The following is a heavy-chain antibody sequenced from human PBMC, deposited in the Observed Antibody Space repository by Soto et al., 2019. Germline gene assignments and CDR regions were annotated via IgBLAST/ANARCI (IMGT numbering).Heavy chain of an antibody. CDR2: INSDGSST. CDR1: GFTFSSYW. V-gene: IGHV3-74*01. CDR3: ARDRAVAGKRVRGIDY. J-gene: IGHJ4*02. Sequence: GGSLRLSCAASGFTFSSYWMHWVRQAPGKGLVWVSRINSDGSSTSYADSVKGRFTISRDNAKNTLYLQMNSLRAEDTAVYYCARDRAVAGKRVRGIDYWGQGTLVTVSS. D-gene: IGHD6-19*01.